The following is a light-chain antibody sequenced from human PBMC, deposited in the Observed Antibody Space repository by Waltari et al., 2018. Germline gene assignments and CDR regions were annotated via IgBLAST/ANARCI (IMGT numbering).Light chain of an antibody. CDR2: LGS. Sequence: DIVMTQSPRSLPVTPGESASISCRSSQSLLYRNGFNYVDWYLQKPGQSPQLLIYLGSYRDSGVPDRFSCSGSGTDFTLKISRVEAEDFGVYYCMQSLQTPLTFGGGTKVEFE. V-gene: IGKV2-28*01. CDR1: QSLLYRNGFNY. J-gene: IGKJ4*01. CDR3: MQSLQTPLT.